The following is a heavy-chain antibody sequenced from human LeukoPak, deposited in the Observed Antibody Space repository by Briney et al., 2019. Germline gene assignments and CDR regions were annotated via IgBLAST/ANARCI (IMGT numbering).Heavy chain of an antibody. V-gene: IGHV3-7*03. CDR3: ARGGGLDV. J-gene: IGHJ6*02. Sequence: GGSLRLSCAASGFTFSSYWMNWARQAPGKGLEWVASINHNGNVNYYVDSVKGRFTISRDNAKNSLYPQMSNLRAEDTAVYFCARGGGLDVWGQGTTVTVSS. CDR2: INHNGNVN. CDR1: GFTFSSYW. D-gene: IGHD3-16*01.